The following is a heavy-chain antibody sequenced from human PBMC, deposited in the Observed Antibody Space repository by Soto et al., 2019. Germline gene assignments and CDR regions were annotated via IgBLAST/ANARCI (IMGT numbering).Heavy chain of an antibody. CDR2: IYHNENT. Sequence: QVQLQESGPGLVKPSGTLSLTCAVSGGSFSSNNWWTWVRQPPGKGLEWIGEIYHNENTNYNPSLKSRVTISVDKSKNQFSVRLSAVTAADTAVYYCTGRWLIDWYYFDYWGQGTLVTVSS. CDR3: TGRWLIDWYYFDY. D-gene: IGHD3-22*01. CDR1: GGSFSSNNW. V-gene: IGHV4-4*02. J-gene: IGHJ4*02.